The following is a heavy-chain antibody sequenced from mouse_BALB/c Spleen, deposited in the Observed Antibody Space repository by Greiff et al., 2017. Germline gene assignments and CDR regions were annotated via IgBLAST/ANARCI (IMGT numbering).Heavy chain of an antibody. V-gene: IGHV7-3*02. CDR3: AREGGTTDFDY. D-gene: IGHD2-13*01. Sequence: EVQGVESGGGLVQPGGSLRLSCATSGFTFTDYYMSWVRQPPGKALEWLGFIRNKANGYTTEYSASVKGRFTISRDNSQSILYLQMNTLRAEDSATYYCAREGGTTDFDYWGQGTTLTVSS. CDR2: IRNKANGYTT. J-gene: IGHJ2*01. CDR1: GFTFTDYY.